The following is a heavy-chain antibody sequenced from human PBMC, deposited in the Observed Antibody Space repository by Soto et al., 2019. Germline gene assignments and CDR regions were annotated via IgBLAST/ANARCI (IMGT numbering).Heavy chain of an antibody. Sequence: ASVKVSCKASGYSFTGYYIHWVRQAPGQGLEWMGWINPDSGATNYAQNFQGRVTLTSDTSISTASMHLTSLTSDDTAVYYRATPTPLRGAMITNINFDFWGQGTPVTVSA. CDR1: GYSFTGYY. CDR3: ATPTPLRGAMITNINFDF. V-gene: IGHV1-2*02. J-gene: IGHJ4*02. D-gene: IGHD3-10*01. CDR2: INPDSGAT.